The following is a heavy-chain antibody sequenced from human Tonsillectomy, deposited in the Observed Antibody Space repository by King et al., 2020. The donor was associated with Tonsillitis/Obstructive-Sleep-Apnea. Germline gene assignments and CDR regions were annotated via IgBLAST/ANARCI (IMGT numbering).Heavy chain of an antibody. Sequence: VQLVESGGGLVQPGGALRLSCAASGFTFSSYAMSWVRQAPGKGLEWVAAFSGSGGSTYYADSVKGRFTISRDNSKNTLYLQMNSQRAEDTAVYYCAKDKRARCSSTSCYTPFDYWGQGTLVTVSS. CDR3: AKDKRARCSSTSCYTPFDY. V-gene: IGHV3-23*04. D-gene: IGHD2-2*02. CDR2: FSGSGGST. J-gene: IGHJ4*02. CDR1: GFTFSSYA.